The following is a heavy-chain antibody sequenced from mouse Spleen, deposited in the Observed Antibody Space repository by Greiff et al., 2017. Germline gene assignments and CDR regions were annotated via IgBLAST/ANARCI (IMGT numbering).Heavy chain of an antibody. V-gene: IGHV5-9*01. CDR1: GFTFSSYA. CDR3: ARKDTYYAMDY. Sequence: EVMLVESGGGLVKLGGSLKLSCAASGFTFSSYAMSWVRQTPEKRLEWVATISSGGGNTYYPDSVKGRFTISRDNAKNTLYLQMSSLKSEDTAMYYCARKDTYYAMDYWGQGTSVTVSS. J-gene: IGHJ4*01. CDR2: ISSGGGNT.